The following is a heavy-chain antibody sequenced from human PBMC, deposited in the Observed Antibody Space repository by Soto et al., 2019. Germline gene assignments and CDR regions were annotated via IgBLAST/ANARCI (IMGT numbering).Heavy chain of an antibody. V-gene: IGHV4-39*01. CDR2: IYYRGNT. J-gene: IGHJ4*02. CDR3: ARRYGSCFDY. CDR1: GGSISSSSYY. Sequence: PSETLSLTCTVSGGSISSSSYYWGWIRQPPGKGLEWIGSIYYRGNTYYNPSLKSRVTISVDTSKNQFSLKLSSVTAADTAVYYSARRYGSCFDYWGQGTLVTVSS. D-gene: IGHD5-18*01.